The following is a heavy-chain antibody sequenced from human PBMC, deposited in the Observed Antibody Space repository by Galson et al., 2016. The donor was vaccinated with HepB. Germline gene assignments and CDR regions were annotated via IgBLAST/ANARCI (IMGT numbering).Heavy chain of an antibody. CDR2: IGSSTRNI. D-gene: IGHD6-19*01. Sequence: SLRLSCAASGFTFSLHTFNWVRQTPAKGLEWISYIGSSTRNIYYADSVQGRFTITSDNANNSLFLQLNSLRDADTGVYFCARGGSGNFQYYSDSWGQGALVTVSS. CDR3: ARGGSGNFQYYSDS. CDR1: GFTFSLHT. J-gene: IGHJ4*02. V-gene: IGHV3-48*02.